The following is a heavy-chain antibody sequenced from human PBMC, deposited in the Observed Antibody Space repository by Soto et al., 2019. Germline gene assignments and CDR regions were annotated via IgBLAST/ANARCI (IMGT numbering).Heavy chain of an antibody. Sequence: EVQLVESGGGLVQLGGSLKLSCAASGFTFSDSIISWVRQASGKGLEWVGRIRSKATSYATAYAASMKGRFTISRDDSKSTAFLQMNSLKTEDAAVYYCTFNVHGLYYMDVWGKGTTVTVSS. CDR2: IRSKATSYAT. J-gene: IGHJ6*03. D-gene: IGHD6-6*01. V-gene: IGHV3-73*01. CDR3: TFNVHGLYYMDV. CDR1: GFTFSDSI.